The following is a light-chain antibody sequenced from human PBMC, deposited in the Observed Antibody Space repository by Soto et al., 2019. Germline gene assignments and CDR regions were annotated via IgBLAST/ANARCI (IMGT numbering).Light chain of an antibody. CDR3: QQSYSTPWT. CDR2: AAS. J-gene: IGKJ1*01. V-gene: IGKV1-39*01. Sequence: SSLSASVGDRVTITCRASQSISSYLNWYQQKPGKAPKLLIYAASSLQSGVPSRFSSSGSGTDFTLTISSLQPEDFATYYCQQSYSTPWTFGQGTKVDIK. CDR1: QSISSY.